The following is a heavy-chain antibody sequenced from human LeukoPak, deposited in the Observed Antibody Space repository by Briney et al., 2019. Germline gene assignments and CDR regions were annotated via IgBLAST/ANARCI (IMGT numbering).Heavy chain of an antibody. V-gene: IGHV4-4*07. Sequence: PSETLSLTCTVSGDSINNYFWNWIRLPAGKGLQWIGRIYTTGSADYNPSLRSRVTMSVDTYKNQFSLKLTSVTAADTAVYYCARESQVLPIDGYYIDSWGQGTLVTVSS. D-gene: IGHD3-10*01. J-gene: IGHJ4*02. CDR2: IYTTGSA. CDR1: GDSINNYF. CDR3: ARESQVLPIDGYYIDS.